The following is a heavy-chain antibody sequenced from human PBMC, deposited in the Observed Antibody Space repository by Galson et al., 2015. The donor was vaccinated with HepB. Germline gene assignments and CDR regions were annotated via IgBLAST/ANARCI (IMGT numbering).Heavy chain of an antibody. V-gene: IGHV3-30*03. D-gene: IGHD4-17*01. J-gene: IGHJ2*01. CDR3: ARASDYGDPSYWYFDL. CDR2: ISSDGSNK. CDR1: GFTFSRYG. Sequence: SLRLSCAASGFTFSRYGMHWLRQAPGKGLEWVAVISSDGSNKYYADSVKGRFTMSRDNSKNTLYLEMNSLRAEDTAVYYCARASDYGDPSYWYFDLWGRGTLVTVSS.